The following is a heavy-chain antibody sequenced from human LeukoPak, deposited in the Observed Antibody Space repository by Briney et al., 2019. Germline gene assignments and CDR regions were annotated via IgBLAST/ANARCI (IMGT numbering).Heavy chain of an antibody. CDR1: GFTFSDHY. Sequence: GGSLRLSCAASGFTFSDHYIDWVRQAPGKGLEWVGRTRNKANSYTTEYAASVKGRFTISRDDPKNLLYLQMNSLKSEDTAVYYCGRSGRYRPSDLWGQGTLVTVSS. CDR3: GRSGRYRPSDL. V-gene: IGHV3-72*01. D-gene: IGHD1-26*01. CDR2: TRNKANSYTT. J-gene: IGHJ5*02.